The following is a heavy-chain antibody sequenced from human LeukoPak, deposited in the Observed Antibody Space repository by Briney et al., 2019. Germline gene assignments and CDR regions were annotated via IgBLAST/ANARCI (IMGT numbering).Heavy chain of an antibody. CDR1: GFTFSSYA. V-gene: IGHV3-23*01. Sequence: GGSLRLSCAASGFTFSSYAMSWVRQAPGKGLEWVSAISGSGGSTYYADSVKGRFTISRDNSKNTLYLQMNSLRAEDTAVYYCAKDIISGWYASLDYWGQGTLVTVSS. J-gene: IGHJ4*02. CDR3: AKDIISGWYASLDY. CDR2: ISGSGGST. D-gene: IGHD6-19*01.